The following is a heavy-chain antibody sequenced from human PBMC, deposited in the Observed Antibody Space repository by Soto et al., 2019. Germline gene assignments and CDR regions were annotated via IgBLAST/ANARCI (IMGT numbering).Heavy chain of an antibody. Sequence: GGSLRLSCAASGFTFSSYGMHWVRQAPGKGLEWVAVIWYDGSNKYYADSVKGRFTISRDNSKNTLYLQMNSLRAEDTAVYYCARGAYDYVWGSYPDHSFDIWGQGTRVTVSS. CDR3: ARGAYDYVWGSYPDHSFDI. J-gene: IGHJ3*02. CDR2: IWYDGSNK. D-gene: IGHD3-16*01. CDR1: GFTFSSYG. V-gene: IGHV3-33*01.